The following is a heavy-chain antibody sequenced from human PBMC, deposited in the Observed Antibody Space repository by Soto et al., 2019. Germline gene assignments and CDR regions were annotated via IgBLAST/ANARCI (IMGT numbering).Heavy chain of an antibody. V-gene: IGHV5-51*01. CDR2: IYPGDSHT. CDR3: AGRGVTHYAMDA. CDR1: AYSFTTYS. Sequence: PGESLKISCEGSAYSFTTYSIAWVRQMPGKGLEWMGIIYPGDSHTTYSPSFQGQVTISADKSISTAYLQWSSLKASDSATYYCAGRGVTHYAMDAWGQGTTVTVSS. J-gene: IGHJ6*02. D-gene: IGHD2-21*02.